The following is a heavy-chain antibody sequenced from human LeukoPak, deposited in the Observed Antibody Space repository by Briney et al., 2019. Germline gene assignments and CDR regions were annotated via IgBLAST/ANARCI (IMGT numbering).Heavy chain of an antibody. Sequence: PGRSLRLSCAASGFTLSSYGMHWVRQAPGKGLEWVAVIWYDGSNKYYADSVKGRFTISRDNSKNTLYLQMNSLRAEDTAVYYCARETGTDYFDYWGQGTLVTVSS. CDR2: IWYDGSNK. D-gene: IGHD2-8*02. CDR3: ARETGTDYFDY. V-gene: IGHV3-33*01. CDR1: GFTLSSYG. J-gene: IGHJ4*02.